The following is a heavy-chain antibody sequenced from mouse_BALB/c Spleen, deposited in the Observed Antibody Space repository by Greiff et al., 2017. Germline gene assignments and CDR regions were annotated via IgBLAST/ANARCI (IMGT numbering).Heavy chain of an antibody. CDR2: INPSNGGT. CDR3: TRSGYTWFAY. V-gene: IGHV1S81*02. D-gene: IGHD3-1*01. Sequence: VQLQQSGAELVKPGASVKLSCKASGYTFTSYYMYWVKQRPGQGLEWIGEINPSNGGTNFNEKFKSKATLTVDKSSSTAYMQLSSLTSEDSAVYYCTRSGYTWFAYWGQGTLVTVSA. CDR1: GYTFTSYY. J-gene: IGHJ3*01.